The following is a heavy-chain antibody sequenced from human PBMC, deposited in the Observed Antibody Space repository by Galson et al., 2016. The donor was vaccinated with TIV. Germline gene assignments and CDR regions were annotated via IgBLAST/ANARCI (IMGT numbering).Heavy chain of an antibody. Sequence: QSGAEVKKTGESLKISCKASGGTFNVFTITWVRQAPGQGLEWMGRIIPIIDTANYAQKFQGRVTISTDKSTGTAYMELRSLTDEDTAVYYCARGSDYYDGSGYQNWGQGTLVTVSS. D-gene: IGHD3-22*01. CDR3: ARGSDYYDGSGYQN. J-gene: IGHJ4*02. CDR1: GGTFNVFT. V-gene: IGHV1-69*08. CDR2: IIPIIDTA.